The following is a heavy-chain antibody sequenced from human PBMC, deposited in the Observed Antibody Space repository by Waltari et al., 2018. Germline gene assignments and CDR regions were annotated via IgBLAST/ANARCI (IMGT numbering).Heavy chain of an antibody. CDR2: IYTSGST. CDR1: GGSISSGSYY. J-gene: IGHJ3*02. CDR3: ARDLWQWLDPDAFDI. V-gene: IGHV4-61*02. D-gene: IGHD6-19*01. Sequence: QVQLQESGPGLVKPSQTLSLTCTVSGGSISSGSYYWSWIRQPAGKGLEWIGRIYTSGSTNYNPSRKSRVTISVDTSKNQFSLKLSSVTAADTAVYYCARDLWQWLDPDAFDIWGQGTMVTVSS.